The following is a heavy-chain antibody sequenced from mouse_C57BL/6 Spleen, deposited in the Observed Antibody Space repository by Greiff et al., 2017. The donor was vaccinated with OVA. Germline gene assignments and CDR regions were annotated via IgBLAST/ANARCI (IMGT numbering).Heavy chain of an antibody. J-gene: IGHJ2*01. D-gene: IGHD2-3*01. CDR1: GYTFTSYW. Sequence: QVQLQQPGAELVKPGASVKLSCKASGYTFTSYWMHWVKQRPGQGLEWIGMIHPNSGSTNYNEKFKSKATLTVYKSSSTAYMQLSSLTSEDSAVYYCARPYDGYLYYFDYWGQGTTLTVSS. V-gene: IGHV1-64*01. CDR2: IHPNSGST. CDR3: ARPYDGYLYYFDY.